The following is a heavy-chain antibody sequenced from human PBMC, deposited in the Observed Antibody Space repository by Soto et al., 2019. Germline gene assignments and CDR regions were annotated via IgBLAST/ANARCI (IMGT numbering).Heavy chain of an antibody. J-gene: IGHJ3*01. CDR2: IYYSGFT. V-gene: IGHV4-30-4*01. CDR1: GGSMSSGDYY. D-gene: IGHD2-15*01. Sequence: QVQLQESGPGLVKPSQTLSLTCTVSGGSMSSGDYYWSWIRQPPGKGLEWIGYIYYSGFTCYNPSLKSRLTISVDTSRNHFSLRVTSVTAADTAVYYCARGRVRWYDITWGQGTMVTVSS. CDR3: ARGRVRWYDIT.